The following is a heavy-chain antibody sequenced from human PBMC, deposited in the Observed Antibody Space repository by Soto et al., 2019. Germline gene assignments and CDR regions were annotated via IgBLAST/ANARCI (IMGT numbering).Heavy chain of an antibody. CDR3: ARRGSSSWYGY. CDR2: SYYSGST. D-gene: IGHD6-13*01. V-gene: IGHV4-39*01. Sequence: QLQLQESGPGLVKPSETLSLTCTVSGGSISSSSYYWGRIRQPPGKGLVWIGSSYYSGSTYYNPSLTCRVTISVDTSKKPFSLKPCSVTAADTAVYYCARRGSSSWYGYWGQGTLVTVSS. CDR1: GGSISSSSYY. J-gene: IGHJ4*02.